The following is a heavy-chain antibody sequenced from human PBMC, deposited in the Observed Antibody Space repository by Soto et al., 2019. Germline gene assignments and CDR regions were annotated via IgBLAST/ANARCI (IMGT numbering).Heavy chain of an antibody. D-gene: IGHD5-12*01. J-gene: IGHJ6*02. CDR1: GYSFTSYW. Sequence: PGESLKISCKGSGYSFTSYWIGWVRQMPGKGLEWMGIIYPGDSDTRYSPSFQGQVTISADKSISTAYLQWSSLKASDTAMYYCARHAYSGYEMIYYYYGMDVWGQGTTVTVSS. V-gene: IGHV5-51*01. CDR3: ARHAYSGYEMIYYYYGMDV. CDR2: IYPGDSDT.